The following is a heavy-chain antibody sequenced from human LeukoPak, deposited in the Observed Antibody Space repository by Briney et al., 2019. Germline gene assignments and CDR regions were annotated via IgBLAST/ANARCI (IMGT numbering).Heavy chain of an antibody. Sequence: GGSLRLSCGASGFIFDTHDMHWVRQAPGKGLEWVSYISSSDSTIYYADSVKGRFTISRDNAKNSLYLQMNSLRAEDTAVYYCAELGITMIGGVWGKGTTVTISS. D-gene: IGHD3-10*02. CDR2: ISSSDSTI. CDR1: GFIFDTHD. J-gene: IGHJ6*04. V-gene: IGHV3-48*03. CDR3: AELGITMIGGV.